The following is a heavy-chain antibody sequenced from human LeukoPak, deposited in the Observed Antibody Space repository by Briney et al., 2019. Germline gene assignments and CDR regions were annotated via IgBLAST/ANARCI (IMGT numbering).Heavy chain of an antibody. J-gene: IGHJ4*02. Sequence: QAGGSLRLSCAASGFTFSSYAMHWVRQAPGKGLEWVAVISYDGSNKYYADSVKGRFTISRDNSKNTLYLQMNSLRDEDTAVYYCARGPHGHQLVRGYWGQGTLVTVSS. V-gene: IGHV3-30-3*01. CDR2: ISYDGSNK. CDR3: ARGPHGHQLVRGY. CDR1: GFTFSSYA. D-gene: IGHD6-6*01.